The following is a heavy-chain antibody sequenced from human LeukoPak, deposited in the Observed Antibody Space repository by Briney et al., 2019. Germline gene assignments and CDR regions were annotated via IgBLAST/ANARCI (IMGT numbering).Heavy chain of an antibody. D-gene: IGHD2-21*02. CDR1: GGSISSYY. J-gene: IGHJ4*02. Sequence: PSETLSLTCTVSGGSISSYYWSWIRQPPGKGLEWIGYIYHSGSTYYNPSLKSRVTISVDRSKNQFSLKLSSVTAADTAVYYCARGQRGAVVTAIEYWGQGTLVTVSS. CDR2: IYHSGST. V-gene: IGHV4-59*12. CDR3: ARGQRGAVVTAIEY.